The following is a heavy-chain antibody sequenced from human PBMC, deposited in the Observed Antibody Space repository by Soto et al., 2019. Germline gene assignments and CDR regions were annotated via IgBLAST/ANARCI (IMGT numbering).Heavy chain of an antibody. CDR2: IIPIFGTA. D-gene: IGHD4-17*01. V-gene: IGHV1-69*13. CDR1: GGTFSSYA. CDR3: AREDRRDGNYYVLDD. Sequence: SVKVSCKASGGTFSSYAISWVRQAPGQGLEWMGGIIPIFGTANYAQKFQGRVTITADESTSTAYMELSSLRSEDTAVYYCAREDRRDGNYYVLDDWGQGTPVTVSS. J-gene: IGHJ6*02.